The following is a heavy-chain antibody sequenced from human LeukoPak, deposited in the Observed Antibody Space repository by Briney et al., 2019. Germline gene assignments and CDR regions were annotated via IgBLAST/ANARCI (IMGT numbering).Heavy chain of an antibody. CDR3: ARDPSGGAHFDY. CDR1: GGSISSYY. D-gene: IGHD4/OR15-4a*01. CDR2: IYYSGST. Sequence: SETLSLTCTVSGGSISSYYWSWIRQPPGKGLEWIGYIYYSGSTNYNPSLKSRVTISVDTSKNQFSLKLSSVTAADTAVYYCARDPSGGAHFDYWGQGTLVTVSS. V-gene: IGHV4-59*01. J-gene: IGHJ4*02.